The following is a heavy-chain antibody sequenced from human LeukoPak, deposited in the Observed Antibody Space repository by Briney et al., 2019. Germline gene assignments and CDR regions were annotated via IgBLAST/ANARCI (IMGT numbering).Heavy chain of an antibody. D-gene: IGHD3-10*01. CDR2: ISYDGSNK. Sequence: GGSLRLSCAASGFTFSSYAMHWVRQAPGKGLEWVAVISYDGSNKYYADSVKGRFTISRDNSKNTLYLQMNSLRAEDTAVYYCARAWEYYGSGHLLIWGQGTLVTVSS. V-gene: IGHV3-30*04. J-gene: IGHJ4*02. CDR1: GFTFSSYA. CDR3: ARAWEYYGSGHLLI.